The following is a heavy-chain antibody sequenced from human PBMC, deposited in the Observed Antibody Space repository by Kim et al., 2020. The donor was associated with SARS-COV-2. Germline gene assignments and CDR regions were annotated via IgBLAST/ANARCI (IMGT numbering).Heavy chain of an antibody. CDR2: IYYSGST. CDR3: ARVNARVAGKGLYYYYGMDV. D-gene: IGHD6-19*01. J-gene: IGHJ6*02. V-gene: IGHV4-59*01. Sequence: SETLSLTCTVSGGSISSYYWSWIRQPPGKGLEWIGYIYYSGSTNYNPSLKSRVTISVDTSKNQFSLKLSSVTAADTAVYYCARVNARVAGKGLYYYYGMDVWGQGTTVTVSS. CDR1: GGSISSYY.